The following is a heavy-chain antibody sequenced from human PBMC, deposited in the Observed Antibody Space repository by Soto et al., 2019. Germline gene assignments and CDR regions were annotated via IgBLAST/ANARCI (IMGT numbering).Heavy chain of an antibody. CDR2: IYASDSDT. CDR3: ESAMKYRYGYL. Sequence: XESLKIFPQGSEYTFISYAVAWVRQMPGKGLEWMGIIYASDSDTRYSPSFQGQVTISVDKSISTAYLQWSSLKASDTAIYYCESAMKYRYGYLWGQGTLVTISS. D-gene: IGHD5-18*01. V-gene: IGHV5-51*01. J-gene: IGHJ4*02. CDR1: EYTFISYA.